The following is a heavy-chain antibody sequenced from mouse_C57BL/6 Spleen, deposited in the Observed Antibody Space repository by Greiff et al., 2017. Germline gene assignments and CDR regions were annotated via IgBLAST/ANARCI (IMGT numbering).Heavy chain of an antibody. D-gene: IGHD1-1*01. CDR2: INPNNGGT. Sequence: EVQLQQSGPELVKPGASVKISCKASGYTFTDYYMNWVKQSHGKSLEWIGDINPNNGGTSYNQKFKGKATLTVDKSSSTAYMELRSLTSEDSAVYYCANYYGSRFDYWGQGTTLTVSS. CDR1: GYTFTDYY. CDR3: ANYYGSRFDY. V-gene: IGHV1-26*01. J-gene: IGHJ2*01.